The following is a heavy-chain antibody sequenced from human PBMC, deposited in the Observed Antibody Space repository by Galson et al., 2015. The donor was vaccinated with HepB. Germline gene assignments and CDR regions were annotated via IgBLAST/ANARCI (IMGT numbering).Heavy chain of an antibody. CDR3: ARPPGRWGHFDF. J-gene: IGHJ3*01. Sequence: QSGAEVKKPGESLKISCKGSGYSFTSYWIGWVRQMPGKGLEWMGIINPGDSDTRYSPSFQGQVTISADNAIDPAYLQWSSLKASDTAVYYWARPPGRWGHFDFWGQGTMVTVSS. CDR2: INPGDSDT. CDR1: GYSFTSYW. V-gene: IGHV5-51*03. D-gene: IGHD1-1*01.